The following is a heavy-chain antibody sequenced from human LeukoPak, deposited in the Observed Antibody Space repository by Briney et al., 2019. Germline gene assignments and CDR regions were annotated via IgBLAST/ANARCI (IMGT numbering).Heavy chain of an antibody. CDR1: GYSFTSYW. J-gene: IGHJ4*02. V-gene: IGHV5-51*01. D-gene: IGHD3-22*01. CDR2: IYPGDSDT. Sequence: GESLKISCKGSGYSFTSYWIGWVRPMPGKGLEWMGIIYPGDSDTRYSPSFQGQVTISADKSISTAYLQWSSLEASDTAIYYCVRPTNYYESSGYFFDYWGQGTLVTVSS. CDR3: VRPTNYYESSGYFFDY.